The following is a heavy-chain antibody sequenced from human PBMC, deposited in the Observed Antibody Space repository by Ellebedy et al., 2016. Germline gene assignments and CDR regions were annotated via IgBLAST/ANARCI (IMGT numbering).Heavy chain of an antibody. CDR2: VRQDGRDE. V-gene: IGHV3-7*03. D-gene: IGHD3-10*01. Sequence: GESLKISCAASGFTFSTYWMSWVRQAPGKGLEWVATVRQDGRDEDYVDSVEGRFTNSRDNAQNSLHLQMNSRRGEATAVYYCARGFPFSSYYGSGSYLTSWGLGTLVTVSP. CDR1: GFTFSTYW. CDR3: ARGFPFSSYYGSGSYLTS. J-gene: IGHJ5*02.